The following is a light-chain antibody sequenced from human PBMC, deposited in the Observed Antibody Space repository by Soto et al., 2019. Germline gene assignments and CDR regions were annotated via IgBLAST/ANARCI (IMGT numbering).Light chain of an antibody. Sequence: QSALTQPASVSGSPGQSITISCTGTSSDVGGYNYVSWYQQQPGPAPKLMIYDVSNRPSGVSNRFSGSKSGNTASLTISGLQAEDEADYYCCSYTSSSTLFGGGTKLTVL. CDR2: DVS. CDR3: CSYTSSSTL. V-gene: IGLV2-14*01. CDR1: SSDVGGYNY. J-gene: IGLJ2*01.